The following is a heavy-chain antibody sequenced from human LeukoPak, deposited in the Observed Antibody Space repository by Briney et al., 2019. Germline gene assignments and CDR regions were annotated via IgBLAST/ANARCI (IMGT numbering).Heavy chain of an antibody. V-gene: IGHV3-7*01. CDR1: GFTFSSYW. Sequence: PGGSLRLSCAASGFTFSSYWMSWVRQAPGKGLEWVANIKQDGSEMYYVDSVKGRFTISRDNAKSSLYLHMNSLSAEDTAVYYCARPPYGDARYFDYWGQGTLVTVSS. J-gene: IGHJ4*02. CDR3: ARPPYGDARYFDY. CDR2: IKQDGSEM. D-gene: IGHD4-17*01.